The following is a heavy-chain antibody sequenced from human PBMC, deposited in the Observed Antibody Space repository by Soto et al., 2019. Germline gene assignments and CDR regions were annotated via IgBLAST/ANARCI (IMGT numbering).Heavy chain of an antibody. CDR1: GYTFTGYY. Sequence: WASVKVSCKASGYTFTGYYMHWVRQAPGQGLEWMGWINPNSGGTNYAQKFQGRVTMTRDTSISTAYMELSRLRSDDTAVYYCARPPGYSSSWSTREYGMDVWGQGTTVTVSS. V-gene: IGHV1-2*02. J-gene: IGHJ6*02. CDR2: INPNSGGT. D-gene: IGHD6-13*01. CDR3: ARPPGYSSSWSTREYGMDV.